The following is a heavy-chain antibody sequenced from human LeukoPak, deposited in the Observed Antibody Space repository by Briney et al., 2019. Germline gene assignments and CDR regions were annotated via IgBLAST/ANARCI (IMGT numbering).Heavy chain of an antibody. Sequence: GRSLRLSCAASGFTFSSYGMHWVRQAPGKGLEWVAVISYDGSNKYYADSVKGRFTISRDNSKNTLYLQMNRLRAEDTAVYYCAKDQVRSYYYDSSGAFDYWGQGTLVTVSS. D-gene: IGHD3-22*01. CDR1: GFTFSSYG. CDR3: AKDQVRSYYYDSSGAFDY. V-gene: IGHV3-30*18. J-gene: IGHJ4*02. CDR2: ISYDGSNK.